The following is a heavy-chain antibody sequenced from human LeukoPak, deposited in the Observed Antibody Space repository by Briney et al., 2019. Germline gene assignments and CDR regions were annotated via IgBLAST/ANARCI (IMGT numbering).Heavy chain of an antibody. Sequence: GASVKVSCKASGYRFSSYGISWVRQAPGQGLEWMGWISGYNGNTNYAQRLQVRVTPTTDASTSTAYMELRGLRSDDSAVYYCARAPVGGSGYGYFDSWGQGTLVSVSS. CDR3: ARAPVGGSGYGYFDS. D-gene: IGHD5-18*01. CDR2: ISGYNGNT. J-gene: IGHJ4*02. V-gene: IGHV1-18*01. CDR1: GYRFSSYG.